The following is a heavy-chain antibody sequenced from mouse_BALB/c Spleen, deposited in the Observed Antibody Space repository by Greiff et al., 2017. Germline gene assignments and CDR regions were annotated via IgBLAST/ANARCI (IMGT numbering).Heavy chain of an antibody. D-gene: IGHD2-4*01. J-gene: IGHJ4*01. CDR1: GFTFSSYG. V-gene: IGHV5-6*01. CDR2: ISSGGSYT. CDR3: ARHGGLEGQYYYAMDY. Sequence: EVKLVESGGDLVKPGGSLKLSCAASGFTFSSYGMSWVRQTPDKRLEWVATISSGGSYTYYPDSVKGRFTISRDNAKNTLYLQMSSLKSEDTAMYYCARHGGLEGQYYYAMDYWGQGTSVTVSS.